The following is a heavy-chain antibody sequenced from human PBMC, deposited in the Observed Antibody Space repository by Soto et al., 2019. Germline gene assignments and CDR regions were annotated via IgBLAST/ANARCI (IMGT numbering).Heavy chain of an antibody. D-gene: IGHD3-10*01. J-gene: IGHJ5*02. Sequence: QVQLQESGAGLVKPSQTLSLTCTVSGDSISSGGYYWSWIRQQPGKGLEWIGYIYYSGSTYYNPSLKSRVTISVDTSKNQFSLKLSSVTAADTAVYYCTRDSANNWFDLWGQGTLVTVSS. CDR1: GDSISSGGYY. V-gene: IGHV4-31*03. CDR3: TRDSANNWFDL. CDR2: IYYSGST.